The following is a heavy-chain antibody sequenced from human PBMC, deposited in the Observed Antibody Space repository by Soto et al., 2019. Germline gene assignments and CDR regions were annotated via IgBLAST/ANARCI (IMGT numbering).Heavy chain of an antibody. J-gene: IGHJ4*02. CDR1: GYSTSSGYY. D-gene: IGHD1-26*01. V-gene: IGHV4-38-2*01. Sequence: SETLSLTSAVSGYSTSSGYYWGWIRQPPGKGLEWIGSIYHSGSTYYNPSLKSRVTISVDTSKNQFSLKLSSVTAADTAVYYCASSGSYNNDYWGQGTLVTVSS. CDR2: IYHSGST. CDR3: ASSGSYNNDY.